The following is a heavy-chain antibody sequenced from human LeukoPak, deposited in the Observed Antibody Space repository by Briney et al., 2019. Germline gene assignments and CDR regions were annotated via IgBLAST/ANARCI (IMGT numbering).Heavy chain of an antibody. CDR3: ARDHPVADWAPDI. J-gene: IGHJ3*02. Sequence: PAESLSLTCSVSGGSISSYSWTWTRQPPGKGLEWIGFIDYSGSSNYNPSLKSRVTISADPSTTHFSLNLPSVTAADTAVYFCARDHPVADWAPDIWGRGTMVTVSS. V-gene: IGHV4-59*13. CDR2: IDYSGSS. D-gene: IGHD3-9*01. CDR1: GGSISSYS.